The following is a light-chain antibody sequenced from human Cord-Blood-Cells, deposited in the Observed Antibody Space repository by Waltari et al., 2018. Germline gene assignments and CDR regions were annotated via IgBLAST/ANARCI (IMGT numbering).Light chain of an antibody. J-gene: IGKJ3*01. CDR2: AAS. Sequence: DIQMTQSPSSLSASVGDRVTITCRASQSISSYLNWYQQKPGKAPKRLIDAASSLQSGVPSRFSGSGSGTDFTLTISSLQPEDFATYYCQQSYSTLTFGPGTKVDIK. CDR1: QSISSY. CDR3: QQSYSTLT. V-gene: IGKV1-39*01.